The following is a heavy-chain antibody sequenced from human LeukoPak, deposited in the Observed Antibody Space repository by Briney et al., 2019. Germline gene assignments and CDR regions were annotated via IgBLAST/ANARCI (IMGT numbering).Heavy chain of an antibody. CDR2: INAGNGNT. V-gene: IGHV1-3*01. CDR1: GYTFIIYA. J-gene: IGHJ4*02. D-gene: IGHD5-24*01. Sequence: ASVKVSCKASGYTFIIYAMHWVRQAPGQRLEWMGWINAGNGNTKYSQKFQGRVTITRDTSASTAYMELSSLRSEDTAVYYCARGGDGYNSDYWGQGTLVTVSS. CDR3: ARGGDGYNSDY.